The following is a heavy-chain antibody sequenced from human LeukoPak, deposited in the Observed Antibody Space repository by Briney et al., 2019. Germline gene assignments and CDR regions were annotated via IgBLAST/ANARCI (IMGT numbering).Heavy chain of an antibody. CDR2: ISGSISYSDT. J-gene: IGHJ4*02. D-gene: IGHD6-6*01. V-gene: IGHV4-39*07. Sequence: SETLSLTCSVSGGSIRSSFYWGWIRQPPGKGLEWIASISGSISYSDTYYNPSLKSRVTISVDSSKNQFSLKLSSVTAADTSLYYCARARRGSSIRGPLDYWGQGALVTVSS. CDR3: ARARRGSSIRGPLDY. CDR1: GGSIRSSFY.